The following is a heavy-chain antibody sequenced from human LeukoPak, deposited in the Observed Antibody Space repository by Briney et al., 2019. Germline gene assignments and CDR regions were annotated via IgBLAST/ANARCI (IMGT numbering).Heavy chain of an antibody. V-gene: IGHV4-59*01. Sequence: QSSETLSLTCTVSSGSISSYYWSWIRQPPGKGLEWIGYIYYSGSTNYNPSLKSRVTISVDTSKNQFSLKLSSVTAADTAVYYCARDRSWFGEPTAKRYYYYGMDVWGQGTTVTVSS. J-gene: IGHJ6*02. CDR2: IYYSGST. CDR1: SGSISSYY. D-gene: IGHD3-10*01. CDR3: ARDRSWFGEPTAKRYYYYGMDV.